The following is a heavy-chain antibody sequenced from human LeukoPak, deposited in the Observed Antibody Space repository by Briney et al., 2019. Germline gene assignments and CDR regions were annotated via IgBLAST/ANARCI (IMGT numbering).Heavy chain of an antibody. CDR1: GFSISSDYY. CDR3: ARCIAAAAHALDY. CDR2: MFHSGST. Sequence: SEILSLTCTVSGFSISSDYYWGWIRQPPGKGLEWIGSMFHSGSTYYNPSLKSRVTISVDTSKNQFSLKLSSVTAADTAVYYCARCIAAAAHALDYWGQGTLVTVSS. V-gene: IGHV4-38-2*02. J-gene: IGHJ4*02. D-gene: IGHD6-13*01.